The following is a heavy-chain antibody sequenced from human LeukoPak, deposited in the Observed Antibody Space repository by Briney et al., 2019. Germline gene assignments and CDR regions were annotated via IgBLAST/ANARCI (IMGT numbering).Heavy chain of an antibody. V-gene: IGHV4-4*02. D-gene: IGHD3-22*01. CDR2: IYHSGNT. Sequence: SETLSLTCAVSGGSISSSDWWTWVRQPPGKGLEWIGEIYHSGNTNCNPSLKSRVTISIDKFKNQFSLKLTSVTAADTAVYYCARAGYYDSSGYYRSFDYWGQGTLVTVSS. CDR3: ARAGYYDSSGYYRSFDY. J-gene: IGHJ4*02. CDR1: GGSISSSDW.